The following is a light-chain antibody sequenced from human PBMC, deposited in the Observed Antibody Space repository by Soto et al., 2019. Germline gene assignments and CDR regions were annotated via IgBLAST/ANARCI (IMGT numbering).Light chain of an antibody. J-gene: IGLJ1*01. CDR2: KDT. CDR1: ALPKQF. CDR3: QSADSGGISFV. Sequence: SYELTQPPSVSVSPGQTARITCSGDALPKQFASWYQQKPGRAPLLVIYKDTYRPSGIPERFSGSSSGTTVTLTISGVQAEDEADYYCQSADSGGISFVFGTGTKVTVL. V-gene: IGLV3-25*02.